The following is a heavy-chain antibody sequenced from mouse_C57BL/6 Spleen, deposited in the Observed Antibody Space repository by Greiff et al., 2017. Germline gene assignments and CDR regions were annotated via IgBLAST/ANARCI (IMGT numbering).Heavy chain of an antibody. J-gene: IGHJ4*01. V-gene: IGHV5-16*01. Sequence: EVQRVESEGGLVQPGSSMKLSCTASGFTFSDYYMAWVRQVPEKGLEWVANINYDGSSTYYLDSLKSRFIISRDNAKNILYLQMSSLKSEDTATYYCARGGDYSKGYYAMDYWGQGTSVTVSS. CDR3: ARGGDYSKGYYAMDY. D-gene: IGHD2-5*01. CDR1: GFTFSDYY. CDR2: INYDGSST.